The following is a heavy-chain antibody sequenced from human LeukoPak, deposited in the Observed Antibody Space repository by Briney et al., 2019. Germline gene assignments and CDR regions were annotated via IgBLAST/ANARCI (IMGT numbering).Heavy chain of an antibody. CDR1: GFTVSSNY. Sequence: GGSLRLSCAASGFTVSSNYMSWVRQAPGKGLEWVSVIYSGGSTYYADSVKGRFTISRDNSKNTLYLQMNSLRAEDTAVYYCARGVQWSGLALFEYGGQGTLVIVSS. CDR2: IYSGGST. CDR3: ARGVQWSGLALFEY. J-gene: IGHJ4*02. V-gene: IGHV3-53*01. D-gene: IGHD6-19*01.